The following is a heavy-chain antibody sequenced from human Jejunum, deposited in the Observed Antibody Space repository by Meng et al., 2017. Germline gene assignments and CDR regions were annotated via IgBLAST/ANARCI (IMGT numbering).Heavy chain of an antibody. CDR3: ARDQDGAGGTIDH. CDR2: INTDGSTT. V-gene: IGHV3-74*01. J-gene: IGHJ4*02. D-gene: IGHD2-2*01. CDR1: GFSFSSSW. Sequence: EVPLGAAGGGLVRPGGSRRLSSPASGFSFSSSWMHWVRQAPGKGLVWVALINTDGSTTAYADSLRGRFTMSRDNAKNTLYLQINSLRAEDTAMYYCARDQDGAGGTIDHWGQGTLVTVSS.